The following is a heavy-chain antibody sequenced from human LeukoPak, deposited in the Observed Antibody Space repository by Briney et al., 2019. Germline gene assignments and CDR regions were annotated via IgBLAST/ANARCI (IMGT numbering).Heavy chain of an antibody. CDR1: GFTFRTYW. V-gene: IGHV3-74*01. Sequence: GGSLRLSCAASGFTFRTYWMHWVRQTPGQGLVWVSRINSDGSTTNYADSVKGRFTVSRDNAQNTLYLQMSSLRAEDTAVYYCASLSSGWFRDWFDPWGQGTLVTVSS. D-gene: IGHD6-19*01. CDR3: ASLSSGWFRDWFDP. J-gene: IGHJ5*02. CDR2: INSDGSTT.